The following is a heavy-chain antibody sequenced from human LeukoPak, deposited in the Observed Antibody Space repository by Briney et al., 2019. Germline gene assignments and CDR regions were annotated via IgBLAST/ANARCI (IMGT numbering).Heavy chain of an antibody. J-gene: IGHJ4*02. CDR2: IWYDGSNK. D-gene: IGHD6-13*01. CDR1: GFTFSSYG. Sequence: GGSLRLSCAASGFTFSSYGMHWVRQAPGKGLEWVSLIWYDGSNKYYADSVKGRFTISRDNSKNTLYLQMNSLRAEDTAVYYCAKSSRSSSWYLFDYWGQGTLVTVSS. CDR3: AKSSRSSSWYLFDY. V-gene: IGHV3-30*02.